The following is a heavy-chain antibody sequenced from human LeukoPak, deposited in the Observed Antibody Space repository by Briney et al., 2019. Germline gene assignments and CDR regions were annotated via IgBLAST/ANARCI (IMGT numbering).Heavy chain of an antibody. CDR3: ARGLYFGSGTSIIHYYAMDV. J-gene: IGHJ6*02. CDR1: GYTFTGYD. Sequence: ASVKVSCKASGYTFTGYDINWVRQASGQGLEWMGWMNPNSGNTGYAQKFQGRVTMTRNTSISTAYMELSSLRSEDTAVYYCARGLYFGSGTSIIHYYAMDVWGQGATVTVSS. V-gene: IGHV1-8*01. CDR2: MNPNSGNT. D-gene: IGHD3-10*01.